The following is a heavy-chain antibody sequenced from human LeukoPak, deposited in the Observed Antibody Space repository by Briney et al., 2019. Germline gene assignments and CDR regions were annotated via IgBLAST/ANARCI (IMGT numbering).Heavy chain of an antibody. V-gene: IGHV4-59*01. D-gene: IGHD6-13*01. CDR1: GGSISSYY. Sequence: TETLSLTCTVSGGSISSYYWSWIRQPPGKGLEWIGYIYYSGRTNYNPSLKSRVTISVDTSKNQFSLKLSSVTAADTAVYYCARGDSSSWRGYYYYYGMDVWGQGTTVTVSS. CDR3: ARGDSSSWRGYYYYYGMDV. J-gene: IGHJ6*02. CDR2: IYYSGRT.